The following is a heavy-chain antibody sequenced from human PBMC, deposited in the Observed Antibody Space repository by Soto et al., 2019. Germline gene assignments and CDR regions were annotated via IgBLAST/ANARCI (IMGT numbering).Heavy chain of an antibody. V-gene: IGHV1-18*01. CDR1: GYTFSTYG. Sequence: QVQLVQSGAEVKKPGASVKVSCKASGYTFSTYGFSWVRQAPGQGLEWMGWIGAYNDDTNYAQNFQGRVTMTTDTSTTTSHRERRNRRSDDTAVYFCARDWRGAEGFDPWGQGTLVTVSS. J-gene: IGHJ5*02. CDR2: IGAYNDDT. CDR3: ARDWRGAEGFDP. D-gene: IGHD3-3*01.